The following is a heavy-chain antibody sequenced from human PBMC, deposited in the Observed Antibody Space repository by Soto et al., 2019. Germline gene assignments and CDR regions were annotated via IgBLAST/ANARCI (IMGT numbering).Heavy chain of an antibody. V-gene: IGHV3-15*01. CDR3: TTDLQYSYFDY. CDR2: IKSKTDGGTT. J-gene: IGHJ4*02. D-gene: IGHD4-4*01. Sequence: PVGSLRLSCASSVFTFSNAWMSWVRHSPGKWLEWVGRIKSKTDGGTTDYAAPVKGRFTISRDDSKNTLYLQMNSLKTEDTAVYYCTTDLQYSYFDYWGQGTLVPVSS. CDR1: VFTFSNAW.